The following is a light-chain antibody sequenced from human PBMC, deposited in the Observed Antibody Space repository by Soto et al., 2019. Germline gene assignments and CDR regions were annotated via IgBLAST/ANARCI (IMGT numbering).Light chain of an antibody. V-gene: IGKV1-5*01. CDR3: QQYESYPWS. CDR1: QSISSS. CDR2: VAS. Sequence: IQLTQSASTVSASVGDRITITCRASQSISSSLAWYQQKPAKAPKVLIYVASSLDSGVPSRFSGSGYGTEFTLTISSLQPGDFAAYYCQQYESYPWSFGQGTKLEIK. J-gene: IGKJ2*01.